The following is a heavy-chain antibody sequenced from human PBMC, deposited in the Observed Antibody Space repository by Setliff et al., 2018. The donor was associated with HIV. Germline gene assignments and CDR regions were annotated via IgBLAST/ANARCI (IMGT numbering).Heavy chain of an antibody. D-gene: IGHD4-17*01. V-gene: IGHV4-31*03. CDR1: GASITRGGDF. CDR2: IYYSGST. J-gene: IGHJ6*03. CDR3: AREGYGDKRERYFYYMDV. Sequence: PSETLSLTCSVSGASITRGGDFWSWIRQHPGKGLEWIGYIYYSGSTFYNPSLKSRVTISVDTSKKQFSLKLSSVTAADTAVYYCAREGYGDKRERYFYYMDVWGKGTTVTVSS.